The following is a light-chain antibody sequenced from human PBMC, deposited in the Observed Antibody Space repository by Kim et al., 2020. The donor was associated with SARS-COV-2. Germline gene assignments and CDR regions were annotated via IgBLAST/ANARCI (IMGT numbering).Light chain of an antibody. Sequence: ASCGDRVTTACRASQSNSDSVTWYQHKPGKAPKLLIYAASSLQSGVPSRFSGSGSGTDFTLTISSLQPEDFASYYCQQIYRTPHTFGQGTKVDIK. V-gene: IGKV1-39*01. CDR2: AAS. CDR1: QSNSDS. J-gene: IGKJ1*01. CDR3: QQIYRTPHT.